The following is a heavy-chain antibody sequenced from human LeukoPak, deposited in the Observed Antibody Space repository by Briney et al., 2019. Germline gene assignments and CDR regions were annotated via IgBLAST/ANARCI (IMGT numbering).Heavy chain of an antibody. CDR2: ISYDGSNK. V-gene: IGHV3-30*07. CDR1: GFTFSSYA. Sequence: GGSLRLSCAASGFTFSSYAMHWVRQAPGKGLEWVAVISYDGSNKYYAGSVKGRFTISRDNSKNTLYLQMNSLRAEDTAVYYCARDRYYMVRGVQSGAYWGQGTLVTVSS. CDR3: ARDRYYMVRGVQSGAY. J-gene: IGHJ4*02. D-gene: IGHD3-10*01.